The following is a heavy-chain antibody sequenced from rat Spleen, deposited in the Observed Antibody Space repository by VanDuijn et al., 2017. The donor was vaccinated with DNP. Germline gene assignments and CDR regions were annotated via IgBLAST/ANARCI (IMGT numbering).Heavy chain of an antibody. J-gene: IGHJ4*01. Sequence: EVQLVESGGDLVQPGRSLKLSCVASGFTFNNYWMTWIRQVPGKGLEWVASITSSGGSTYYPDSVKGRFTISRDNAKNTLYLQMNSLRSEDTATYYCARDRTSYGGYNAMDAWGQGTSVTVSS. CDR3: ARDRTSYGGYNAMDA. CDR1: GFTFNNYW. V-gene: IGHV5-31*01. CDR2: ITSSGGST. D-gene: IGHD1-11*01.